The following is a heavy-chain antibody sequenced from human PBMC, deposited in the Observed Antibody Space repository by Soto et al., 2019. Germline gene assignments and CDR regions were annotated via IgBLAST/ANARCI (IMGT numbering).Heavy chain of an antibody. V-gene: IGHV4-30-2*01. CDR2: IYHSGST. CDR1: GGSISSGGYS. Sequence: QPQLQESGSGLVKPSQTLSLTCAVSGGSISSGGYSWSWIRQPPGKGLEWIGYIYHSGSTYYNPSLKSRVTISVDRSKNQFSLKLSSVTAADTAVYYCARAEGGIFDYWGQGTLVTVSS. D-gene: IGHD3-16*01. J-gene: IGHJ4*02. CDR3: ARAEGGIFDY.